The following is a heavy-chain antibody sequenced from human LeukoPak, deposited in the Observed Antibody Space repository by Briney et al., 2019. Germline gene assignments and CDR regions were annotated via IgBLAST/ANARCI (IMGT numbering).Heavy chain of an antibody. D-gene: IGHD4/OR15-4a*01. CDR3: ARRAGAYSHPYDY. V-gene: IGHV3-53*01. CDR2: IYSDNT. CDR1: GFTVSSNS. Sequence: GGSLRLSCTVSGFTVSSNSMSGVRQAPGKGLEWVSFIYSDNTHYSDSVKGRFTISRDNSKNTLYLQMNSLRAEDTAVYYCARRAGAYSHPYDYWGQGTLVTVSS. J-gene: IGHJ4*02.